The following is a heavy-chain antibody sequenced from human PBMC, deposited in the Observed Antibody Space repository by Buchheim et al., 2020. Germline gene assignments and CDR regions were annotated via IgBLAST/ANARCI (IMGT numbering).Heavy chain of an antibody. CDR2: IKQDGSEK. J-gene: IGHJ6*02. Sequence: EVQLVESGGGLVQPGGSLRLSCAASGFTFSSYWMSWVRQAPGKGLEWVANIKQDGSEKYYVDSVKGRFTISSDNAKNSLYLQMNSLRAEDTAVYYCARVFSGYDLYYYYGMDVWGQGTT. D-gene: IGHD5-12*01. V-gene: IGHV3-7*01. CDR1: GFTFSSYW. CDR3: ARVFSGYDLYYYYGMDV.